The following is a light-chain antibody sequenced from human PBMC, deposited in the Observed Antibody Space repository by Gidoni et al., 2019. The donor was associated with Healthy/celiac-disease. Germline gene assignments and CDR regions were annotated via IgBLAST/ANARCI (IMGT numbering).Light chain of an antibody. J-gene: IGKJ2*01. CDR1: QDISNY. CDR2: DAS. CDR3: QQYDNLPYT. Sequence: NQMTKSPSSLSASVGDRVTITCQASQDISNYLNWYQQKPGKAPKLLIYDASNLETGVPSRFSGSGSGTDFTFTISSLQPEDIATYYCQQYDNLPYTFGQGTKLEIK. V-gene: IGKV1-33*01.